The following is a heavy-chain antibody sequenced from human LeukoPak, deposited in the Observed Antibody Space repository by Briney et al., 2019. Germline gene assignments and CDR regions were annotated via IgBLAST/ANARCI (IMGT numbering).Heavy chain of an antibody. D-gene: IGHD3-22*01. CDR1: GFTVSSNY. J-gene: IGHJ4*02. CDR2: IYSGGST. CDR3: ARPYYYDSGGNY. V-gene: IGHV3-53*01. Sequence: GGSLRLSCVASGFTVSSNYMSWVRQAPGKGLEWVSVIYSGGSTYYADSVKGRFTISRDNSENTLYLQMNSLRAEDTAVYYCARPYYYDSGGNYWGQGSLVTVSS.